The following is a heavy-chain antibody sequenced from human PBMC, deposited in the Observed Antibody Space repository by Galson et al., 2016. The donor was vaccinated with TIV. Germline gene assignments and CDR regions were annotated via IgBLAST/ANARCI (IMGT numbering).Heavy chain of an antibody. J-gene: IGHJ4*02. CDR2: IKRKADGGTA. CDR1: GFTFSDAW. CDR3: TTAHGLGPTLLDY. Sequence: SLRLSCAASGFTFSDAWMTWVRQTPGKGLEWVGRIKRKADGGTADYSAPVKDRFVISRDDSINTLYLQMNSLRTEDTAVYYCTTAHGLGPTLLDYWAQGILVTVSS. V-gene: IGHV3-15*01. D-gene: IGHD1-26*01.